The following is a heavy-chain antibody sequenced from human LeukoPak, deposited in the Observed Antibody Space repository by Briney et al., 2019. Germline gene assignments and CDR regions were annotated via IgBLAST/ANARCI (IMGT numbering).Heavy chain of an antibody. CDR1: GYTFTSYG. V-gene: IGHV1-18*01. J-gene: IGHJ5*02. Sequence: ASVKVSCKASGYTFTSYGISWVRQAPGQGLEWMGWISAYNGNTNYAQKLQGRVTMTTDTSTSTAYMELRSLRSEDTAVYYCARVGDFWSGYPQRNWFDPWGQGTLVTVSS. CDR3: ARVGDFWSGYPQRNWFDP. D-gene: IGHD3-3*01. CDR2: ISAYNGNT.